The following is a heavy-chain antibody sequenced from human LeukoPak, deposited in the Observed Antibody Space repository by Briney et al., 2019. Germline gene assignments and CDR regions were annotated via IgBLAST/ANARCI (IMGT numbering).Heavy chain of an antibody. CDR2: IIPIFGTA. CDR1: GYTFTGYY. J-gene: IGHJ6*03. D-gene: IGHD5-18*01. CDR3: AKQGAARQDYYMDV. Sequence: ASVKVSCKASGYTFTGYYMHWVRQAPGQGLEWMGRIIPIFGTANYAQRFQDRVTITADIVSSTAYMELTSLTSGDTAVYFCAKQGAARQDYYMDVWGNGTTVTVSS. V-gene: IGHV1-69*06.